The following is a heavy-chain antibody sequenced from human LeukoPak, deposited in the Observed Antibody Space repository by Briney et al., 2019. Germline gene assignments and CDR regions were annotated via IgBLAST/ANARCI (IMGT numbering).Heavy chain of an antibody. V-gene: IGHV5-51*01. CDR2: IYPGDSDT. CDR1: GYSFTNYW. CDR3: ARPMLPGVINAFDI. Sequence: GESLKISCKGSGYSFTNYWIGWVRQMPGKGLEWMGIIYPGDSDTRYSPSFQGQVTITADKSISTAYLQWSSLEASDTAIYYCARPMLPGVINAFDIWGQGTMATVSS. J-gene: IGHJ3*02. D-gene: IGHD3-10*01.